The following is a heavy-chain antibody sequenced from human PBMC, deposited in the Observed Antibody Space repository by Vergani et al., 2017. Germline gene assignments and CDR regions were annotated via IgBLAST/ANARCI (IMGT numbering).Heavy chain of an antibody. J-gene: IGHJ6*02. CDR2: VDPEDGET. D-gene: IGHD4-17*01. Sequence: EVQLVQSGAEVKKPGATMKISCKVSGYTFTDHYMHWVKQAPGKGLEWMGRVDPEDGETISAEKFKGRVTIAADTSTDTAHLELSSLRSEDTAGYYCATPQTVTTGGMEVWGQGTTVIVSS. CDR3: ATPQTVTTGGMEV. V-gene: IGHV1-69-2*01. CDR1: GYTFTDHY.